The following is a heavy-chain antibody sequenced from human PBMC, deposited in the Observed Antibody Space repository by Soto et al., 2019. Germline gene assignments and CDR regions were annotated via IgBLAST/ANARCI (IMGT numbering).Heavy chain of an antibody. V-gene: IGHV3-23*01. CDR1: GFTFSSYA. CDR3: AKSGSSSFGWYNWFDP. Sequence: GGSLRLSCAASGFTFSSYAMSWVRQAPGKGLKWVSAISGSGGSTYYADSVKGRFTISRDNSKNTLYLQMNSLRAEDTAVYYCAKSGSSSFGWYNWFDPWGQGTLVTVSS. CDR2: ISGSGGST. J-gene: IGHJ5*02. D-gene: IGHD6-6*01.